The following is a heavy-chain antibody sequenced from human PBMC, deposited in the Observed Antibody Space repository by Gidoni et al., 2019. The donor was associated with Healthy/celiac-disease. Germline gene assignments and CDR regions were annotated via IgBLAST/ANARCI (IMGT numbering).Heavy chain of an antibody. J-gene: IGHJ5*02. CDR1: GFAFSSCA. D-gene: IGHD6-13*01. CDR2: MSGRGGST. CDR3: EKGADSWDGSYNGFDT. Sequence: EVQLVASGGCLVQPGGSLRLSFAASGFAFSSCAMSWVSQAPGKGLEWVSGMSGRGGSTYYEDGGKGRFTISRDNSKKTVDLQMNSLRAEDTAVYDCEKGADSWDGSYNGFDTWGQGTLVTVSS. V-gene: IGHV3-23*04.